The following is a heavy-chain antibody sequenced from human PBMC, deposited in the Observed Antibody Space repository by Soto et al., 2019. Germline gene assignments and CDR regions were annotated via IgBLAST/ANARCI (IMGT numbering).Heavy chain of an antibody. CDR1: GFSLSTNGVG. D-gene: IGHD6-19*01. Sequence: QITLKESGPTLVKPTQTLTLTCTFSGFSLSTNGVGVGWIRQPPGKALEWLALIYWDDDKRYSPSLKSRLTITRDTSKNQVVLTMTNMDPVDTATYYCAHSYTSGFVAEYFQYWGQGTLVTVSS. CDR2: IYWDDDK. CDR3: AHSYTSGFVAEYFQY. V-gene: IGHV2-5*02. J-gene: IGHJ1*01.